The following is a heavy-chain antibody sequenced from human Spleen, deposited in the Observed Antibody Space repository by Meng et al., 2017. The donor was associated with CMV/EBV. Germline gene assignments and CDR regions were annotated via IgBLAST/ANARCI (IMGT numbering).Heavy chain of an antibody. CDR3: ARVGRSESYYRY. CDR2: INHSGST. D-gene: IGHD1-26*01. Sequence: SETLSLTCAVYGGSFSGYYWSWIRQPPGKGLEWIGEINHSGSTNYNPSLKSRVTISVDTSKNQFSLKLSSVTAADTAVYYCARVGRSESYYRYWGQGTLVTVSS. CDR1: GGSFSGYY. J-gene: IGHJ4*02. V-gene: IGHV4-34*01.